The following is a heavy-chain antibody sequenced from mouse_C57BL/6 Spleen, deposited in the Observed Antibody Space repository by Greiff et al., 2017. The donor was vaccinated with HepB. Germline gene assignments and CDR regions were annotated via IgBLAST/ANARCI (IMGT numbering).Heavy chain of an antibody. CDR3: ARLGTAQATDDY. J-gene: IGHJ2*01. Sequence: VQLQQSGPELVKPGASVKISCKASGYTFTDYYMNWVKQSHGKSLEWIGDINPNNGGTSYNQKFKGKATLTVDKSSSTAYMELRSLTSEDSAVYYCARLGTAQATDDYWGQGTTLTVSS. CDR1: GYTFTDYY. D-gene: IGHD3-2*02. CDR2: INPNNGGT. V-gene: IGHV1-26*01.